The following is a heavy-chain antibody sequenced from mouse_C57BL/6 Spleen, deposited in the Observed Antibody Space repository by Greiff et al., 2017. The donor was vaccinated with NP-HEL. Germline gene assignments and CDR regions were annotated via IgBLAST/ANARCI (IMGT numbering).Heavy chain of an antibody. Sequence: EVQLQQSGPVLVKPGASVKMSCKASGYTFTDYYMNWVKQSHGKSLEWIGVINPYNGGTSYNQKFKGKATLTVDKSSSTAYMELNSLTSEDSAVYYCARSITTVVGYFDVWGTGTTVTVSS. CDR1: GYTFTDYY. CDR2: INPYNGGT. CDR3: ARSITTVVGYFDV. V-gene: IGHV1-19*01. D-gene: IGHD1-1*01. J-gene: IGHJ1*03.